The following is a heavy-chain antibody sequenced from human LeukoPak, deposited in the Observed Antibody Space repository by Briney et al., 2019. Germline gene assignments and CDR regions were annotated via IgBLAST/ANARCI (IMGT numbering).Heavy chain of an antibody. V-gene: IGHV4-59*01. J-gene: IGHJ4*02. Sequence: TSETLSLTCTVSGGSISSYYWSWIRQPPGKGLEWVGFLYYGGSTNYNPSLKSRVTISVDTSKNQFSLQLSSVTAADTAVYYCARVPSVGAIPYGGQGTLVTVSS. CDR1: GGSISSYY. CDR3: ARVPSVGAIPY. D-gene: IGHD1-26*01. CDR2: LYYGGST.